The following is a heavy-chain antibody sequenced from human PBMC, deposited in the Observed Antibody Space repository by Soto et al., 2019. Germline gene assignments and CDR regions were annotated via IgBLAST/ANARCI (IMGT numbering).Heavy chain of an antibody. V-gene: IGHV1-18*01. D-gene: IGHD2-21*01. CDR3: AGAPPTPVVPIAVRRGANWFDP. CDR2: ITPNNGNT. CDR1: GYTFVSYG. J-gene: IGHJ5*02. Sequence: ASVKVSCKASGYTFVSYGISWVRQAPGQGPEWLGWITPNNGNTKYVQRLQGRVTMTTDTSTSTAYMELRSLRSDDPAAQYCAGAPPTPVVPIAVRRGANWFDPWGQGTLVTVSS.